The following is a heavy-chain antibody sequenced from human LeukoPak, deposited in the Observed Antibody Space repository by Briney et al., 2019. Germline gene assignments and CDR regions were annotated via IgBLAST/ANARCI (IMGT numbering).Heavy chain of an antibody. J-gene: IGHJ2*01. CDR1: GGSISSYY. D-gene: IGHD1-26*01. V-gene: IGHV4-4*09. CDR3: PSRGGNGDWYFDL. CDR2: IRHSEST. Sequence: TSETLSLTCTVSGGSISSYYWNWIRQPSGKGLEWIAYIRHSESTNSNPSLRSRVTISVDTSKNQVSLKLSSVTAADTAVSYCPSRGGNGDWYFDLWGRGTLVTVAS.